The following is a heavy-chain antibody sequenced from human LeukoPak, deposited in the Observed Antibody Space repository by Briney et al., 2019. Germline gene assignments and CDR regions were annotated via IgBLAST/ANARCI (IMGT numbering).Heavy chain of an antibody. J-gene: IGHJ6*02. CDR2: FDPEDGET. V-gene: IGHV1-24*01. Sequence: ASVTVSCKVSVYTLTELSMHWVRQAPGKGREWMGGFDPEDGETIYAQKFQGRVTMTEDTSTDTAYMELSSLRSEDTAVYYCATVAMVYAIRGMDVWGQGTTVTVSS. CDR3: ATVAMVYAIRGMDV. D-gene: IGHD2-8*01. CDR1: VYTLTELS.